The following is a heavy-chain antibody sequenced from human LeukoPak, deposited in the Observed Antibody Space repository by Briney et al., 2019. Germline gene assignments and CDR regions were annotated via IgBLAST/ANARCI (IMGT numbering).Heavy chain of an antibody. V-gene: IGHV4-34*01. CDR3: AGSGSSLPLDAFDI. J-gene: IGHJ3*02. D-gene: IGHD3-10*01. Sequence: SETLSLTCAVYGGSFSGYYWSWIRQPPGKGLEWIGEINHSGSTNYNPSLKSRVTISVDTSKNQFSLKLSSVTAADTAVYYCAGSGSSLPLDAFDIWGQGTMVTVSS. CDR1: GGSFSGYY. CDR2: INHSGST.